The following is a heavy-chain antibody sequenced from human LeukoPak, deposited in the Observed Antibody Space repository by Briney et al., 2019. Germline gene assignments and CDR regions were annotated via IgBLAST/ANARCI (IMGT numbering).Heavy chain of an antibody. D-gene: IGHD4-17*01. CDR2: IYYSGST. CDR3: ASFTATVTTHWFNP. V-gene: IGHV4-31*03. J-gene: IGHJ5*02. CDR1: GGSISSGGYY. Sequence: SQTLSLTCTVSGGSISSGGYYWSWIRQHPGKGLKWIGYIYYSGSTYYNPSLKSRVTISVDTSKNQFSLKLSSVTAADTAVYYCASFTATVTTHWFNPWGQGTLVTVSS.